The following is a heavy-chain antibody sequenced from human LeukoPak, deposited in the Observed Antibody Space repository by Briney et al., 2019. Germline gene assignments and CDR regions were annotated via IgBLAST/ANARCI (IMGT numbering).Heavy chain of an antibody. CDR2: IFSIGST. V-gene: IGHV3-66*01. Sequence: GGSLRLSCAASGFTVSSTYMSRGRQAPGGGVQGGSVIFSIGSTYYAYSVKGRVTISRYNSKYTLYLQMNSLRAENTSVYYCARGSTNFYDSSGWTSDAFVILGQGTIVTVSS. CDR3: ARGSTNFYDSSGWTSDAFVI. D-gene: IGHD3-22*01. J-gene: IGHJ3*02. CDR1: GFTVSSTY.